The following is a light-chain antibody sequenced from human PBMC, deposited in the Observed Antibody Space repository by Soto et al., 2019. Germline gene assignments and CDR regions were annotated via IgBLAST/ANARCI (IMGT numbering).Light chain of an antibody. CDR3: QQYGRTPRT. J-gene: IGKJ1*01. Sequence: EIVLTQSPGTLSLSPGERATLSCRASQSVNNNYLAWYQQKPGQAPRLLIYGTSSRATGIPNRFSGSGSGTEFTLTISRLEPVDFAVYYCQQYGRTPRTFGQGTKVEIK. CDR2: GTS. CDR1: QSVNNNY. V-gene: IGKV3-20*01.